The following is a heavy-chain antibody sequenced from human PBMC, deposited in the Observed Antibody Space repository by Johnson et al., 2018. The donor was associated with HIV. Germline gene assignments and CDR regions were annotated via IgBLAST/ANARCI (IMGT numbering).Heavy chain of an antibody. J-gene: IGHJ3*02. Sequence: VQLVESGGGLVQPGGSLRLSCAAFGFTVSSNYMSWVRQAPGKGLEWVSVIYSGGSTYYADSVKGRFTISRDNSKNTLYLQMNSLRAEDTAVYYCARGDDSSAWGAFDIWGQGTMVTVSS. CDR3: ARGDDSSAWGAFDI. CDR2: IYSGGST. CDR1: GFTVSSNY. V-gene: IGHV3-66*01. D-gene: IGHD3-22*01.